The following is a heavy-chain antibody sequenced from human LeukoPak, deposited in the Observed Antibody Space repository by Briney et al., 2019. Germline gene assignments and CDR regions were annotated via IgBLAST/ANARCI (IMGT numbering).Heavy chain of an antibody. Sequence: ASVKVSCRASGYTFSGHYMHWVRQAPGQGLEWMGWINPNTGGTNYAQKFQGGVTMTRDTSISTVYMKLRRLRSDDTAVYYCARDMYDFLSAAYYFDYWGQGTLVTVSS. CDR1: GYTFSGHY. V-gene: IGHV1-2*02. D-gene: IGHD3-3*01. CDR2: INPNTGGT. J-gene: IGHJ4*02. CDR3: ARDMYDFLSAAYYFDY.